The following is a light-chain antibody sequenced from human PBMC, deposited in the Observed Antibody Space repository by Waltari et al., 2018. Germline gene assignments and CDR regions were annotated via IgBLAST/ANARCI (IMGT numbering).Light chain of an antibody. CDR2: EVS. CDR1: SSDIGSDNR. J-gene: IGLJ2*01. V-gene: IGLV2-18*02. Sequence: QSALTQPPSVSGSPGQSVTISCTGTSSDIGSDNRVSWSQQPPGTAPNLMIYEVSNRPSGVPDRFSGSKSGNTASLTISGLQAEDEADYYCSSYTASDVVFGGGTKLTVL. CDR3: SSYTASDVV.